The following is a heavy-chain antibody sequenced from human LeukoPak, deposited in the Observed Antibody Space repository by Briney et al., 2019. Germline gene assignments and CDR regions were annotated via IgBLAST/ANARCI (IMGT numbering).Heavy chain of an antibody. V-gene: IGHV4-34*01. CDR3: ARGSSTSCYDY. CDR1: GGSFSGYY. J-gene: IGHJ4*02. CDR2: INHSGST. Sequence: SETLSLTCAVYGGSFSGYYWSWIRQPPGKGLEWIGEINHSGSTNYSPSLKSRVTISVDTSKNQFSLKLSSVTAADTAVYYCARGSSTSCYDYWGQGTLVTVSS. D-gene: IGHD2-2*01.